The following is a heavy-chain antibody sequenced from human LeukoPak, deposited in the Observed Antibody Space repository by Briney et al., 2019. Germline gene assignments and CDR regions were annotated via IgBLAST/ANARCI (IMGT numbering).Heavy chain of an antibody. CDR1: DYSISSGYY. Sequence: SETLSLTCTVSDYSISSGYYWGWIRQPPGKGLEWIGSINHRGSTYYNPSLKSRVTISVDTSKNQFFLKLTSVTAADTAVYYCARDRKYHDSWDQGTLVIVSS. V-gene: IGHV4-38-2*02. CDR3: ARDRKYHDS. CDR2: INHRGST. J-gene: IGHJ4*02. D-gene: IGHD3-22*01.